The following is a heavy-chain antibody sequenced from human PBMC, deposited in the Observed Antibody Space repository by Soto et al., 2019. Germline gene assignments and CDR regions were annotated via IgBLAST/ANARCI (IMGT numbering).Heavy chain of an antibody. V-gene: IGHV3-9*01. CDR3: AKAGSADYGSGSYYFDY. J-gene: IGHJ4*02. CDR1: GFTFDDYA. Sequence: DVQLVESGGGLVQPGRSLRLSCAASGFTFDDYAMHWVRQAPGKGLEWVSGISWNSGSIGYADSVKGRFTISRDNAKNSLYRQMNSLRAEDTALYYCAKAGSADYGSGSYYFDYWGQGALVAVSS. D-gene: IGHD3-10*01. CDR2: ISWNSGSI.